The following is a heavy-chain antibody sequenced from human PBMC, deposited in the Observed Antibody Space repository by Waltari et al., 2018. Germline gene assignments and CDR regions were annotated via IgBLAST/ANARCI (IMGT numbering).Heavy chain of an antibody. CDR3: AKGEQWLRD. CDR2: IRYEGSNK. Sequence: QVQLVESGGGVVQPGGSLRLSCAASGFTFSSYGMHWVRQAPGKGLEWVAFIRYEGSNKDYADSVKGRFTISRDNSKNTLYLQMNSLRAEDTAVYYCAKGEQWLRDWGQGTLVTVSS. D-gene: IGHD6-19*01. J-gene: IGHJ4*02. CDR1: GFTFSSYG. V-gene: IGHV3-30*02.